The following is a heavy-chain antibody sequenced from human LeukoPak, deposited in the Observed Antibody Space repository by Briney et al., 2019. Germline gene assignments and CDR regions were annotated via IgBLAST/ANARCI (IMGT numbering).Heavy chain of an antibody. CDR2: INPNSGGT. V-gene: IGHV1-2*02. Sequence: ASVTVSFTASGYTFTVYYMHWVRQAPGQGLGWVGWINPNSGGTKYAQKFQGRVTMTRDTSISTAYMELSRLRSDDTAVYYCAREIRYYYDSSGYYPFDYWGQGTLVTVSS. CDR1: GYTFTVYY. J-gene: IGHJ4*02. D-gene: IGHD3-22*01. CDR3: AREIRYYYDSSGYYPFDY.